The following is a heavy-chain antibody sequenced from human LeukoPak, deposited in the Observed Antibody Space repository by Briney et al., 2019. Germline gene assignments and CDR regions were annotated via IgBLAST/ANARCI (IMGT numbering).Heavy chain of an antibody. CDR3: ARGTRFGAASDTGY. J-gene: IGHJ4*02. V-gene: IGHV1-2*02. CDR2: INPKSGGT. D-gene: IGHD6-13*01. CDR1: GYMFTGFY. Sequence: ASVKVSCKASGYMFTGFYLHWVRQAPGQGLEWMGWINPKSGGTNYAQKFQGRVTMTRDTSISTIYMELSRLISDDTAVYYCARGTRFGAASDTGYWGQGTLVTVSS.